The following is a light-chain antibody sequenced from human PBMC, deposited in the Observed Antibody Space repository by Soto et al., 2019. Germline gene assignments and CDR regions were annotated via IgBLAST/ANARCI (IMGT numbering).Light chain of an antibody. CDR2: AAS. CDR3: QQTNTFPLS. J-gene: IGKJ3*01. V-gene: IGKV1-12*01. CDR1: QGISTW. Sequence: DIQMTQSPSFVSASVGDRVTITCRASQGISTWLAWYQQKPGKAPNLLIYAASNLQNGVPSRFSGSGSGTDFTLTISSLLPEDFATYYCQQTNTFPLSFGTGTKVDVK.